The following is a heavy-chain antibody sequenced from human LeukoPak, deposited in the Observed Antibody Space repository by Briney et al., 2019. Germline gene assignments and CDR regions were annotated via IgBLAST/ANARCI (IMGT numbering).Heavy chain of an antibody. Sequence: PGRSLRLSCAVSGFSISMYAMHWVRQAPGKGLEWVAVIWYDGSNKYYADSMKGRFTISRDNSRNTLYLQMNSRRAADPAVYYCVKDLTGTPDSNGYGLDYWGQGTLVTVSS. D-gene: IGHD3-22*01. CDR1: GFSISMYA. CDR2: IWYDGSNK. V-gene: IGHV3-33*06. J-gene: IGHJ4*02. CDR3: VKDLTGTPDSNGYGLDY.